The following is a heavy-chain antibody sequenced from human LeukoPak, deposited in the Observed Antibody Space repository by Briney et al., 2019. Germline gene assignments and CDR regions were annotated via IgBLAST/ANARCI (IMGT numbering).Heavy chain of an antibody. CDR3: AKDKLEGGAAAQFDY. CDR1: GFTFSNYG. CDR2: ISSSSNYI. Sequence: PGGSLRLSCAASGFTFSNYGMNWVRQAPGKGLEWVSSISSSSNYIYYVDSVKGRFTISRDNAKNSLYLQMNSLRAEDTALYYCAKDKLEGGAAAQFDYWGQGTLVTVSS. D-gene: IGHD6-13*01. J-gene: IGHJ4*02. V-gene: IGHV3-21*04.